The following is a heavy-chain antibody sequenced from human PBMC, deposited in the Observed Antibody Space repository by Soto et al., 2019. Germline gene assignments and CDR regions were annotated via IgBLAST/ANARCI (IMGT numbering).Heavy chain of an antibody. CDR3: AKEGWFGELTPLDY. Sequence: PVGSLRLSCAASGFTFSSYGMHWVRQAPGKGLEWVAVISYDGSNKYYADSVKGRFTISRDNSKNTLYLQMNSLRAEDTAVYYCAKEGWFGELTPLDYWGQGTLVTVSS. D-gene: IGHD3-10*01. CDR2: ISYDGSNK. CDR1: GFTFSSYG. V-gene: IGHV3-30*18. J-gene: IGHJ4*02.